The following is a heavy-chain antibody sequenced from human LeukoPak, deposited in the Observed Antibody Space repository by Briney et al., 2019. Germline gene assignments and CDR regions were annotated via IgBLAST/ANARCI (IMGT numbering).Heavy chain of an antibody. CDR3: ATHYYDSSGYYPWYFDY. CDR2: IYYSGYT. D-gene: IGHD3-22*01. Sequence: SGTLSLTCTVSGGSISSSSYYWGWIRQPPGKGLEWIGSIYYSGYTYYNPSLKSRVTISVDTSKNQFSLKLSSVTAAGTAVYYCATHYYDSSGYYPWYFDYWGQGTLVTVSS. CDR1: GGSISSSSYY. J-gene: IGHJ4*02. V-gene: IGHV4-39*01.